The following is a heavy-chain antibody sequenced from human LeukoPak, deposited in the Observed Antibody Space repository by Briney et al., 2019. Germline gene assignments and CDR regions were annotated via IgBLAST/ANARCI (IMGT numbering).Heavy chain of an antibody. CDR3: ARWGITAAHDALDI. V-gene: IGHV3-33*01. CDR2: IWYDGTYK. D-gene: IGHD6-13*01. Sequence: PGGSLRLSCAASGFTFSSYSMHWVRQAPGKGLEWVAVIWYDGTYKYYGDSVNGRFTISRDNLKSTMVLQMNSLREEDTAVYYCARWGITAAHDALDIWGQGAMVTVSS. CDR1: GFTFSSYS. J-gene: IGHJ3*02.